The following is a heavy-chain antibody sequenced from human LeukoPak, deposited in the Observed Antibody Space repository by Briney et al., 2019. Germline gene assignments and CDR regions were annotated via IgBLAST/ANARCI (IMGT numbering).Heavy chain of an antibody. CDR3: VKGDYDILTGYYRN. Sequence: GGSLRLSCSASGFTFSSYAMHWVRQAPGKGLEYVSAISSNGGSTYYAGSVKGRFTISRGNSKNTLYLQMSSPRAEDTAVYYCVKGDYDILTGYYRNWGQGTLVTVSS. CDR1: GFTFSSYA. D-gene: IGHD3-9*01. CDR2: ISSNGGST. V-gene: IGHV3-64D*06. J-gene: IGHJ4*02.